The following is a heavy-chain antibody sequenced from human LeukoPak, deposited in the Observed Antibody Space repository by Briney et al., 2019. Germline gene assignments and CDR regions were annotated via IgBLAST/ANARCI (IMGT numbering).Heavy chain of an antibody. CDR1: GFTFSNAW. CDR2: IKSKTDGGTT. CDR3: TTEEKAMFWAIVVVPAATQDY. V-gene: IGHV3-15*01. D-gene: IGHD2-2*01. Sequence: PGGSLRLSCAASGFTFSNAWMSWVRQAPGKGLEWVGRIKSKTDGGTTDYAAPVKGRFTISRDDSKNTMYLQMNSLKTEDTAVYYCTTEEKAMFWAIVVVPAATQDYWGQGTLVTVSS. J-gene: IGHJ4*02.